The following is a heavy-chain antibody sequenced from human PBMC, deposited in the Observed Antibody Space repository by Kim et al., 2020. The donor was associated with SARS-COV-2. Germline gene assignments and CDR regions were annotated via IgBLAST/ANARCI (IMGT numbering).Heavy chain of an antibody. CDR2: ISYDGSNK. D-gene: IGHD3-10*01. Sequence: GGSLRLSCAASGFTFSSYAMHWVRQAPGKGLEWVAVISYDGSNKYYADSVKGRFTISRDNSKNTLYLQMNSLRAEDTAVYYCARAGGLGEVRGVLYWGQGTLVTVSS. CDR1: GFTFSSYA. J-gene: IGHJ4*02. V-gene: IGHV3-30-3*01. CDR3: ARAGGLGEVRGVLY.